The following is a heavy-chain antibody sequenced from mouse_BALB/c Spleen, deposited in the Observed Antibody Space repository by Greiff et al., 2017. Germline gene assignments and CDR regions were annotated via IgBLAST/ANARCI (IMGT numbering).Heavy chain of an antibody. CDR2: INPSTGYT. Sequence: QVHVKQSGAELAKPGASVKMSCKASGYTFTSYWMHWVKQRPGQGLEWIGYINPSTGYTEYNQKFKDKATLTADKSSSTAYMQLSSLTSEDSAVYYCARGSSDYWGQGTTLTVSS. CDR1: GYTFTSYW. J-gene: IGHJ2*01. V-gene: IGHV1-7*01. CDR3: ARGSSDY.